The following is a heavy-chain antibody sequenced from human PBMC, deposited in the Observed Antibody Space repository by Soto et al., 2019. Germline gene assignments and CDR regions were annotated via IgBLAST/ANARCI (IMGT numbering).Heavy chain of an antibody. Sequence: SETLSLTCAVSGGSISSSNRWSWVRQPPGKGLEWIGEIYHSGSTNYNPSLKSRVTISVDKSKNQFSLKLSSVTAADTAVYYCARAKRYDSSGYYGYFDYWGQGTLVTVSS. CDR3: ARAKRYDSSGYYGYFDY. D-gene: IGHD3-22*01. CDR2: IYHSGST. V-gene: IGHV4-4*02. CDR1: GGSISSSNR. J-gene: IGHJ4*02.